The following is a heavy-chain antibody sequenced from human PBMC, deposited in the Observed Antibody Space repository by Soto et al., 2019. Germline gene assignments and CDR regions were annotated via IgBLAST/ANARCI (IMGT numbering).Heavy chain of an antibody. V-gene: IGHV4-4*07. Sequence: SETLSLTCTVSGDSITSYYWTWIRQAAGKRLECIGRVFSSGTTNYNPSLKSRVTISVDTSKNQFSLKLSSVTAADTAVYYCARGRGYCSGGSCYHYFDYWGQGTLVTVSS. CDR1: GDSITSYY. J-gene: IGHJ4*02. D-gene: IGHD2-15*01. CDR2: VFSSGTT. CDR3: ARGRGYCSGGSCYHYFDY.